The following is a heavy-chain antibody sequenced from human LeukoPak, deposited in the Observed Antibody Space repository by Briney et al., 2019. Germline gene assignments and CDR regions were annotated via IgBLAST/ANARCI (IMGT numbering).Heavy chain of an antibody. J-gene: IGHJ4*02. D-gene: IGHD1-26*01. V-gene: IGHV3-21*01. CDR1: GFTFSSYS. CDR2: ISSSSSYI. Sequence: GGSLRLSCAASGFTFSSYSMNSVSQAPGKGLEWVSSISSSSSYIYYADSVKGRFTISRDNAKNSLYLQMNSLRAEDTAVYYCAILGSGSYYGFDYWGQGTLVTVSS. CDR3: AILGSGSYYGFDY.